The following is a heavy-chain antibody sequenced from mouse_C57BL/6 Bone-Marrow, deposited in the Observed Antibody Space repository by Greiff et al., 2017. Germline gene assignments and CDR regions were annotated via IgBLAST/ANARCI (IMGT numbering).Heavy chain of an antibody. CDR1: GYTFTDYY. D-gene: IGHD2-4*01. V-gene: IGHV1-26*01. Sequence: VQLKESGPELVKPGASVKISCKASGYTFTDYYMNWVKQSHGKSLEWIGDINPNNGGTSYNQKFKGKATLTVDKSSSTAYMELRSLTSADSAVYYCASPYDSNWYFDVWGTGTTVTVSS. CDR3: ASPYDSNWYFDV. CDR2: INPNNGGT. J-gene: IGHJ1*03.